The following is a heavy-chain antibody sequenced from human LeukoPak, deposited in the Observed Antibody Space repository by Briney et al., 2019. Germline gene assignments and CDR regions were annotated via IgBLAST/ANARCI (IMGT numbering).Heavy chain of an antibody. D-gene: IGHD3-10*01. V-gene: IGHV4-34*01. J-gene: IGHJ4*02. CDR3: ARVHNYGSGSPNGWYFDY. Sequence: SETLSLTCAVYGGSFSGYYWSWIRQPPGKGLEWIGEINHSGSTNYNPSLKSRVTISVDTSKNQFSLKLSSVTAADTAVYYCARVHNYGSGSPNGWYFDYWGQGTLVTVSS. CDR1: GGSFSGYY. CDR2: INHSGST.